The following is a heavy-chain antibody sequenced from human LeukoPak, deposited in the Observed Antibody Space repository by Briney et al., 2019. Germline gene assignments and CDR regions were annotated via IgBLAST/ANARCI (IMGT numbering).Heavy chain of an antibody. Sequence: GRSLRLSCAASGFTFSSYGMYWVRQAPGKGLEWVAVIWYDGSNKYYADSVKGRFTISRDNSENTLYLQMNSLRAEDTAVYYCARDGWVRGVMGFDYWGQGTLVTVSS. CDR1: GFTFSSYG. CDR2: IWYDGSNK. J-gene: IGHJ4*02. V-gene: IGHV3-33*01. CDR3: ARDGWVRGVMGFDY. D-gene: IGHD3-10*01.